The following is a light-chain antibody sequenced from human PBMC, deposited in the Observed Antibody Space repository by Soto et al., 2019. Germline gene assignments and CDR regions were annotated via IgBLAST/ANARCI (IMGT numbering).Light chain of an antibody. V-gene: IGKV1-8*01. Sequence: AIRMPQSPSSLSASTVDRVTITCRASQGISSYLAWYQQKPGKAPKLLIYAASTLQSGVPSRFSGSGSGTDFTLTISSLQPEDVATYYCQKYNSAPRTFGQGTKVDIK. CDR3: QKYNSAPRT. J-gene: IGKJ1*01. CDR1: QGISSY. CDR2: AAS.